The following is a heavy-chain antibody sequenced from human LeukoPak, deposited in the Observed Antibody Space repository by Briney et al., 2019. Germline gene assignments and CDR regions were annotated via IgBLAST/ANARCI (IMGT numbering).Heavy chain of an antibody. CDR3: ARANYDFWSGQGKDNWFDP. Sequence: ASVKVSCKASGYTFTSYDINWVRQATGQGLEWMGWMKPNSGNTGYAQKFQGRVTMTRNTSISTAYMELSSLRSEDTAVYYCARANYDFWSGQGKDNWFDPWGQGTLVTVSS. D-gene: IGHD3-3*01. J-gene: IGHJ5*02. CDR1: GYTFTSYD. V-gene: IGHV1-8*01. CDR2: MKPNSGNT.